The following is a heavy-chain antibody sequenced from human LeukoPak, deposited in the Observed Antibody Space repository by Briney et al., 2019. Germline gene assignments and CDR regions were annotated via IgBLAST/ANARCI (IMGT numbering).Heavy chain of an antibody. Sequence: SETLSLTCTVSGGSISSSSYYWGWIRQPPGKGLEWIGSIYYSGSTYYNPSLKSRVTISVDTSKNQFSLKLSSVTAADTAVYYCARHEGACDGMDVWGQGTTVTVSS. CDR3: ARHEGACDGMDV. D-gene: IGHD4/OR15-4a*01. CDR1: GGSISSSSYY. J-gene: IGHJ6*02. CDR2: IYYSGST. V-gene: IGHV4-39*01.